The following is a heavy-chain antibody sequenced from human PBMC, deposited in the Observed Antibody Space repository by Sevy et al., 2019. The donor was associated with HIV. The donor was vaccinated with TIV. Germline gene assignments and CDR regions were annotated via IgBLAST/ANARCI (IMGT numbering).Heavy chain of an antibody. CDR1: GGSISSGDYY. D-gene: IGHD2-8*01. CDR3: ASKRDENNGPFDY. J-gene: IGHJ4*02. CDR2: IYYTGGT. V-gene: IGHV4-30-4*01. Sequence: SETLSLTCTVSGGSISSGDYYWSWIGQPPGKGLEWIGYIYYTGGTYYNPSVKSRVSMSVDTYTNQFSLKRSSVTAADTAVYYCASKRDENNGPFDYWGQGTLVTVSS.